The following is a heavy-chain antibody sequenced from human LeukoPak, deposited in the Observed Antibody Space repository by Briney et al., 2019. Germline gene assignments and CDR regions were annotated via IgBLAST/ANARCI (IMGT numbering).Heavy chain of an antibody. CDR2: ISSSSSYI. D-gene: IGHD5-18*01. V-gene: IGHV3-21*01. Sequence: GGSLRLSCAASGFTFSSYSMNWVRQAPGKGLEWVSSISSSSSYIYYADSVKGRFTISRDNAKNSLYLQMNSLRAEDTAVYYCARVDTVNYYYYMDVWGKGTPVTVSS. CDR3: ARVDTVNYYYYMDV. J-gene: IGHJ6*03. CDR1: GFTFSSYS.